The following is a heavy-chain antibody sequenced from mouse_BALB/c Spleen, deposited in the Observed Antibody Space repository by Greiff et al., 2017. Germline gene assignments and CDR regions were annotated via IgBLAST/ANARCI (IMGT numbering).Heavy chain of an antibody. CDR2: INPSSGYT. CDR1: GYTFTSYT. J-gene: IGHJ2*01. CDR3: ARSGYGNYGNFDY. Sequence: QVQLKESGAELARPGASVKMSCKASGYTFTSYTMHWVKQRPGQGLEWIGYINPSSGYTNYNQKFKDKATLTADKSSSTAYMQLSSLTSEDSAVYYCARSGYGNYGNFDYWGQGTTLTVSS. V-gene: IGHV1-4*01. D-gene: IGHD2-1*01.